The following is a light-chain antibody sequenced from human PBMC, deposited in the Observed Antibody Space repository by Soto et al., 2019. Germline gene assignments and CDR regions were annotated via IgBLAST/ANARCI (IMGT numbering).Light chain of an antibody. Sequence: DIQMTQSPSSLSASLGDTVTISCRASQGISNSLAWFQQKPGRVPQFLIYAASTLQPGVPPRFSGSGSGTDFTLTISSLQPADVATYYCQNYNSAPLTFGPGTRVDLK. V-gene: IGKV1-27*01. CDR3: QNYNSAPLT. CDR1: QGISNS. J-gene: IGKJ3*01. CDR2: AAS.